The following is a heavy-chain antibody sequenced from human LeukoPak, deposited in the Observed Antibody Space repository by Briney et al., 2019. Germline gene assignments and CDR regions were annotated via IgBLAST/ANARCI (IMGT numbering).Heavy chain of an antibody. J-gene: IGHJ4*02. D-gene: IGHD6-13*01. V-gene: IGHV4-4*03. CDR1: GGSISSSNW. CDR2: IYHSGNT. Sequence: PETLSLTCAVSGGSISSSNWWSWVRQPPGKGLEWMGEIYHSGNTNYNSSLKGRITISVDKSKNQLSLKLSSVTAADTAVYYCARGTAAAGNFEYWGQGTLVTVSS. CDR3: ARGTAAAGNFEY.